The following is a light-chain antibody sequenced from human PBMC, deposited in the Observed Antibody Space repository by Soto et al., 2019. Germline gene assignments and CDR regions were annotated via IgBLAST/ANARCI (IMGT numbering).Light chain of an antibody. Sequence: EILLTQSPVTLSLSPGERAILSCRASQSVSTFFAWYQQKPGQAPRLLIYDASKRATGIPARFSGSGSGTDFPLTISSLEPEDFAVYYCQHRLNWPLTFGGGTTVELK. V-gene: IGKV3-11*01. CDR2: DAS. J-gene: IGKJ4*01. CDR3: QHRLNWPLT. CDR1: QSVSTF.